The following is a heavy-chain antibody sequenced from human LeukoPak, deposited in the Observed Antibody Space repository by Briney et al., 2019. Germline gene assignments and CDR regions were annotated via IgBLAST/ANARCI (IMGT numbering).Heavy chain of an antibody. CDR2: MNPNSGNT. D-gene: IGHD2/OR15-2a*01. CDR3: ARTSPRTALLNYYYYYMDV. J-gene: IGHJ6*03. V-gene: IGHV1-8*03. CDR1: GYTFTSYD. Sequence: GASVKVSCKASGYTFTSYDINWVRQATGQGLEWMGWMNPNSGNTGYAQKFQGRVTITRNTSISTAYMELSSLRSEDTAVYCCARTSPRTALLNYYYYYMDVWGKGTTVTVSS.